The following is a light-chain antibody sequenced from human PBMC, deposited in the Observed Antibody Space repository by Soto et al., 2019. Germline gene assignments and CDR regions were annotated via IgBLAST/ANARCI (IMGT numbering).Light chain of an antibody. CDR1: QTVNGNY. CDR2: GTS. CDR3: QQCGSLPGT. V-gene: IGKV3-20*01. J-gene: IGKJ1*01. Sequence: ETVLTQSPGTLSLSPGKRATLSCRASQTVNGNYLGWYQQKPGQAPRLLIYGTSSRATGIPDRFSGSGSGTDFTLTISRLEPEDFAVYYCQQCGSLPGTFGQGTRVDIK.